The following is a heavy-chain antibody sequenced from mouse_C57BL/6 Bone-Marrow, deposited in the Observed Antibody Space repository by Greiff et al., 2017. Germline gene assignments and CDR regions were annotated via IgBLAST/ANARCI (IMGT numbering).Heavy chain of an antibody. CDR1: GFTFSSYG. CDR3: ARQALRSGDY. J-gene: IGHJ4*01. Sequence: EVQLVESGGDLVKPGGSLKLSCAASGFTFSSYGMSWVRQTPDTRLEWVATISSGGSYTYYPDSVKGRFTISRDNAKNTLYLQMSSLKSEDTAMYYCARQALRSGDYWGQGTSVTVSS. CDR2: ISSGGSYT. V-gene: IGHV5-6*01.